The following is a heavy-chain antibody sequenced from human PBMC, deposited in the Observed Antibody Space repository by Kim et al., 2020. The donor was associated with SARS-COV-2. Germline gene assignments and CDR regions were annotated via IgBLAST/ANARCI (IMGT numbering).Heavy chain of an antibody. V-gene: IGHV3-23*01. CDR1: GFTFSSHS. CDR2: LSSRGDDP. CDR3: AKGRSGVRYYGMDV. Sequence: GGSLRLSCAASGFTFSSHSMSWVRQAPGKGLEWVSALSSRGDDPYYADSVKGRFTISRDNSKNTLYLQMNSLRAEDRAVYYCAKGRSGVRYYGMDVWGQG. J-gene: IGHJ6*02. D-gene: IGHD3-3*01.